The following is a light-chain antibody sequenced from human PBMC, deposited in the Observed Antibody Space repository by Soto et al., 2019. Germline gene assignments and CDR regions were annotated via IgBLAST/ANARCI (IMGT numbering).Light chain of an antibody. Sequence: QSALTQPASVSGSPGQSITMSCTGTSSDVGGYNYVSWYQQQSGKAPKLMIHEVSNRPSGVSNRFSGSKSGNTASLTISGLQAEDEADYYCSSYTSSRAYVFGIGTKVTV. J-gene: IGLJ1*01. CDR3: SSYTSSRAYV. CDR2: EVS. V-gene: IGLV2-14*01. CDR1: SSDVGGYNY.